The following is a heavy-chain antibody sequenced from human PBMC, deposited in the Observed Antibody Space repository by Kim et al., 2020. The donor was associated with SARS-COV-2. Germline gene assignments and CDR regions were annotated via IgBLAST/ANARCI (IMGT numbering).Heavy chain of an antibody. CDR2: INHSGST. Sequence: SETLSLTCAVYGGSFSGYYWSWIRQPPGKGLEWIGEINHSGSTNYNPSLKSRVTISVDTSKIQFSLKLSSVTAADTAVYYCARGNYYDSSGFGTPRYYLVYWGQGTLVTVSS. CDR1: GGSFSGYY. CDR3: ARGNYYDSSGFGTPRYYLVY. J-gene: IGHJ4*02. D-gene: IGHD3-22*01. V-gene: IGHV4-34*01.